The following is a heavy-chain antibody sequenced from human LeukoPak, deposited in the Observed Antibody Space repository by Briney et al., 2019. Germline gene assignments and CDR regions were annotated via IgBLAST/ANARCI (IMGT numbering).Heavy chain of an antibody. CDR3: TKNQILDDTGSWYTY. D-gene: IGHD6-13*01. J-gene: IGHJ4*02. CDR1: GFTFRTYA. Sequence: GASLRLSCGASGFTFRTYAMSWVRQAPGKGLEWVSGISDAGGRTFYAESVKGRFTVSRDNSRNTLYLRMNSLRAEDTAIYYCTKNQILDDTGSWYTYWGQGTLVTVSS. CDR2: ISDAGGRT. V-gene: IGHV3-23*01.